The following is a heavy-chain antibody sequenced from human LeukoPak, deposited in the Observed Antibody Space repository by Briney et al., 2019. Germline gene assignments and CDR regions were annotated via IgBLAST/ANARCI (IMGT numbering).Heavy chain of an antibody. CDR1: GFTFSSYA. CDR2: LRGDGET. Sequence: GGSLTLSCAAVGFTFSSYAMSWVRQSPARGLEWVSSLRGDGETFYADSVKGRFTLSRDESRNLVFLQLDNLRVEDTAIYYCAKASWVANDDVDLWGQGTVVTVSS. J-gene: IGHJ4*02. V-gene: IGHV3-23*01. D-gene: IGHD1-1*01. CDR3: AKASWVANDDVDL.